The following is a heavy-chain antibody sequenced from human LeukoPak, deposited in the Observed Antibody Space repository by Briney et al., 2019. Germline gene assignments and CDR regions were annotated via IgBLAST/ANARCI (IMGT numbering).Heavy chain of an antibody. CDR1: GFTFSNAW. D-gene: IGHD2-15*01. V-gene: IGHV3-15*01. Sequence: GGSLRLSCAASGFTFSNAWMSWVRQAPGKGLEWVGRTQSKADGGTTDYAAPVKGRFTISRDDSKSTLYLQLNSLKTEDTAVYYCSSSAAVTLLFYWGRGTLVTVSS. CDR2: TQSKADGGTT. J-gene: IGHJ4*02. CDR3: SSSAAVTLLFY.